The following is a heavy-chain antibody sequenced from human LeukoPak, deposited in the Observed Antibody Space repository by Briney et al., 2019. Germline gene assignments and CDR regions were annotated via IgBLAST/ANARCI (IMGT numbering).Heavy chain of an antibody. CDR3: AGNANYVWGSYRQEPYYYYGMDV. CDR2: IIPIFGTA. Sequence: SVKVSCKASGYTFTSYYMHWVRQAPGQGLEWMGGIIPIFGTANYAQKFQGRVTITADESTSTAYMELSSLRSEDTAVYYCAGNANYVWGSYRQEPYYYYGMDVWGQGTTVTVSS. D-gene: IGHD3-16*02. V-gene: IGHV1-69*13. J-gene: IGHJ6*02. CDR1: GYTFTSYY.